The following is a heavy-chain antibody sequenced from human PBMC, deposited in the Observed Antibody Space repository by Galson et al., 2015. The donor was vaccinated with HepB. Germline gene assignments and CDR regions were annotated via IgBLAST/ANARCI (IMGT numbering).Heavy chain of an antibody. Sequence: SLRLSCAASGFTFTSFNMHWVRQAPGKGLEWVAIIWYDGTYKYYADSVKGRFTISREDSKNTLYLQMNRLRAEDTAVHYCARLSLGGGFDYWGQGTLVTVSS. CDR3: ARLSLGGGFDY. J-gene: IGHJ4*02. V-gene: IGHV3-33*01. D-gene: IGHD3-16*01. CDR1: GFTFTSFN. CDR2: IWYDGTYK.